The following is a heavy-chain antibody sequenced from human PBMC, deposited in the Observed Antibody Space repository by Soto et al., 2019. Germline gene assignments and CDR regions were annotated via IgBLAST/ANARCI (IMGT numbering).Heavy chain of an antibody. J-gene: IGHJ4*02. CDR3: AKAPAGDIVVVPAATSGLDY. D-gene: IGHD2-2*01. CDR1: GFTFSSYA. CDR2: ISGSGGST. Sequence: GVVSLSCAASGFTFSSYAMSWVRQAPGKGLEWVSAISGSGGSTYYADSVKGRFTISRDNSKNTLYLQMNSLRAEDTAVYYCAKAPAGDIVVVPAATSGLDYWGQGTLVTVSS. V-gene: IGHV3-23*01.